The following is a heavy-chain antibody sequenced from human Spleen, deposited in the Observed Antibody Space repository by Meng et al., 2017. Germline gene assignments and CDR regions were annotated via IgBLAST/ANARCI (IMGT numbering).Heavy chain of an antibody. CDR1: GYTFNDYG. V-gene: IGHV1-18*01. D-gene: IGHD6-19*01. Sequence: QFQLVQSADEVKRPGASVKVSIQASGYTFNDYGISWVRQAPGQGLEWMGWISCYNGDTNYSQKFQGSVTMTTDTSTSTAYMDLRSLRSDDTAVYYCARDPSNTSGRYAYFDYWGQGTLVTVSS. CDR3: ARDPSNTSGRYAYFDY. CDR2: ISCYNGDT. J-gene: IGHJ4*02.